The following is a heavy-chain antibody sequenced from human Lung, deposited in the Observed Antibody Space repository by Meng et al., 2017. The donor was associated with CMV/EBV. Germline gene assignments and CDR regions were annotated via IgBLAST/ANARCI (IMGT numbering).Heavy chain of an antibody. J-gene: IGHJ4*02. CDR2: IGTVGDT. Sequence: GSLRLXCTASGFTFSTYDFHWVRQPTGKGLEWVSSIGTVGDTYSIGSVKGRFIISREDAKNSVYLQMNGLRDGDTGLYYCARARSPTHFDYWGQGALVTVSS. CDR3: ARARSPTHFDY. V-gene: IGHV3-13*01. CDR1: GFTFSTYD.